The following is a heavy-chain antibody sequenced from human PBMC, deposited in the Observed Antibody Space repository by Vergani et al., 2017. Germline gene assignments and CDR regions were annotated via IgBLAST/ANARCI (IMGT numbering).Heavy chain of an antibody. Sequence: EVQLVESGGGLVQPGGSLRLSCAASGFMFSNYWMNWVRQAPGKGLEWVSSISSSSSYIYYADSVKGRFTISRDNAKNSLYLQMNSLRAEDTAVYYCASSILSSTSCFDWGQGTLVTVSS. CDR1: GFMFSNYW. J-gene: IGHJ4*02. D-gene: IGHD2-2*01. CDR2: ISSSSSYI. CDR3: ASSILSSTSCFD. V-gene: IGHV3-21*01.